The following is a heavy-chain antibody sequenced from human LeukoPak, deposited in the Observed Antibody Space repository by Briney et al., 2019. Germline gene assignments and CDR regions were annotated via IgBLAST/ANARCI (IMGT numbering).Heavy chain of an antibody. CDR1: GGTFSSYA. D-gene: IGHD4-17*01. CDR2: IIPIFGTA. CDR3: VRDGDYGDYVPYY. V-gene: IGHV1-69*06. J-gene: IGHJ4*02. Sequence: ASVKVSYKASGGTFSSYAISWVRQAPGQGLEWMGGIIPIFGTANYAQKFQGRVTITADKSTSTAYMELSSLRSEDTAVYYCVRDGDYGDYVPYYWGQGTLVTVSS.